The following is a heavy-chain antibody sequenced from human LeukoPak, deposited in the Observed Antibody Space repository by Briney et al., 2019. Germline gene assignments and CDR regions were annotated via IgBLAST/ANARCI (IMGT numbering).Heavy chain of an antibody. J-gene: IGHJ4*02. CDR2: IYYSGST. CDR3: ARFLYSYVDY. CDR1: GGSISSYY. D-gene: IGHD5-18*01. Sequence: PSETLSFTCTVSGGSISSYYWSWIRQPPGKGLEWIGCIYYSGSTNYNPSLKSRVTISVDTSKNQFSLKLSSVTAADTAVYYCARFLYSYVDYWGQGTLVTVSS. V-gene: IGHV4-59*01.